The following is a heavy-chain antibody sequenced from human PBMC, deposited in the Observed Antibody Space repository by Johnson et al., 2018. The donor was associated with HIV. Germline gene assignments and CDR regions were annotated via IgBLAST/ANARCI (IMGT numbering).Heavy chain of an antibody. J-gene: IGHJ3*01. CDR2: ISSHGSST. CDR1: GFSFSSYD. D-gene: IGHD5-18*01. Sequence: VQLVESGGGLVQPGGSLRLSCTASGFSFSSYDMHWVRQAPGKGLQYVSGISSHGSSTYYANSVRGRFTISRDNSTNTLFLQMGSLRPEDMAVYYCAKGEAQEGWIQLQSYAFDFWGRGTMVTVSS. CDR3: AKGEAQEGWIQLQSYAFDF. V-gene: IGHV3-64*01.